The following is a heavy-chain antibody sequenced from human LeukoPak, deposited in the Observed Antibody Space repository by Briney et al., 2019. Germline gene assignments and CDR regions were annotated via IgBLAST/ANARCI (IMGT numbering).Heavy chain of an antibody. CDR3: ARADTVAGLNLAY. D-gene: IGHD6-19*01. Sequence: SETLSLTCTVSGGSISSYYWSWIRQPPGKGLEWIGYIYYSGSTNYNPSLKSRVTISVDTSKNQFSLKLSSVTAADTAVYFCARADTVAGLNLAYWGQGTLVTVSS. V-gene: IGHV4-59*12. CDR2: IYYSGST. J-gene: IGHJ4*02. CDR1: GGSISSYY.